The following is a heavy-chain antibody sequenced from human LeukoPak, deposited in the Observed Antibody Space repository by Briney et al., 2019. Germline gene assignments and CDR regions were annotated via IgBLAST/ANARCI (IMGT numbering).Heavy chain of an antibody. V-gene: IGHV1-2*02. J-gene: IGHJ6*03. CDR1: GYTFTGYY. Sequence: GASVKVSCKASGYTFTGYYMHWVRQAPGQGLEWMGWINPNSGATNYAQKLQGRVTMTRDTSFSTVYMELSRLTSDDTAMYYCARTYMPLYYYYYYMDVWGEGTTVTVSS. CDR3: ARTYMPLYYYYYYMDV. D-gene: IGHD2-2*01. CDR2: INPNSGAT.